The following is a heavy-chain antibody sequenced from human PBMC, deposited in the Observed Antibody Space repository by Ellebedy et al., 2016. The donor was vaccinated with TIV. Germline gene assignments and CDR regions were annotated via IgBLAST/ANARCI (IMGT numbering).Heavy chain of an antibody. CDR2: IYDSGTT. Sequence: MPGGSLRLSCTVSGGSMSSDYWTWIRQPPGKELEWIAYIYDSGTTNYNPSLKSPVSISIDMSRSQFSLKLSSVTAADTAVYYCARLANLAWALGSEPKVYYTMDVWGQGTTVTVSS. D-gene: IGHD3-10*01. J-gene: IGHJ6*02. V-gene: IGHV4-59*08. CDR1: GGSMSSDY. CDR3: ARLANLAWALGSEPKVYYTMDV.